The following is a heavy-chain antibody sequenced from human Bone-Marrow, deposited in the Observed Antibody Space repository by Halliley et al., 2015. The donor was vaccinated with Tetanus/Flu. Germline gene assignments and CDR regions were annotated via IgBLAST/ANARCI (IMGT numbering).Heavy chain of an antibody. Sequence: QLVQSGAEVKKPGESLKISCKGSGYSFSDYWIGWVRQMPGQGLESMGIIFPGDSETRYGQSFQGQVTISADPSISTAYLQWSSLKASDSAVCFCARRQGIAVSGDSSYYGLGVWGQGTSATV. D-gene: IGHD6-19*01. CDR1: GYSFSDYW. CDR2: IFPGDSET. CDR3: ARRQGIAVSGDSSYYGLGV. V-gene: IGHV5-51*01. J-gene: IGHJ6*02.